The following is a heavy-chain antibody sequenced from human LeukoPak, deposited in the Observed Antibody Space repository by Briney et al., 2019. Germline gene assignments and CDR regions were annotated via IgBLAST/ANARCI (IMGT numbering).Heavy chain of an antibody. V-gene: IGHV4-61*02. CDR3: ARSFPQWLAIDY. CDR1: GGSISSGSYY. J-gene: IGHJ4*02. D-gene: IGHD6-19*01. CDR2: IYTSGST. Sequence: SETLSLTCTVSGGSISSGSYYWSWIRQPAGKGLEWIGRIYTSGSTNYNPSLKSRVTISVDTSKNQFSLKLSSVTAADTAVYYCARSFPQWLAIDYWGQGTLVTVSS.